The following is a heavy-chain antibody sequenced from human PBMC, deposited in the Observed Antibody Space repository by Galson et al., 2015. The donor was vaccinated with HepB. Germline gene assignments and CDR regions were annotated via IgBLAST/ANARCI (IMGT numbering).Heavy chain of an antibody. D-gene: IGHD3-9*01. CDR2: INTYNDNT. V-gene: IGHV1-18*01. CDR1: GYPFTSYG. J-gene: IGHJ4*02. Sequence: SVKVSCKASGYPFTSYGFSWVRQASGQGLEWMGWINTYNDNTNYAQKLQGRVSMTTDTSTNTAYMELRSLRSDDTAVYYCARGYDILSPLDFWGQGTLVTVSS. CDR3: ARGYDILSPLDF.